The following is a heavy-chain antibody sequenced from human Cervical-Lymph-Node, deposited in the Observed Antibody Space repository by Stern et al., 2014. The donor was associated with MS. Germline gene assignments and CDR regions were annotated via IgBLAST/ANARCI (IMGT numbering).Heavy chain of an antibody. D-gene: IGHD1-1*01. J-gene: IGHJ6*02. V-gene: IGHV4-31*03. CDR3: ARELSGMYGMDV. Sequence: QVQLVQSGPGLVKPSQTLSLTCTVSGGSINNGDYYWSWVRQHPGKGLEWLGYIYYSGATYYNPSLKGRLTISVDTSKRHFSLKLTSVTAADTAVYYCARELSGMYGMDVWGQGITVTVSS. CDR2: IYYSGAT. CDR1: GGSINNGDYY.